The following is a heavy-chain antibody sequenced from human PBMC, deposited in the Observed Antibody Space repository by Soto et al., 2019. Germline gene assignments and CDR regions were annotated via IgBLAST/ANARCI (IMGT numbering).Heavy chain of an antibody. CDR3: ARGRYCLTGRCFPNWFDS. J-gene: IGHJ5*01. CDR2: IYKSATT. V-gene: IGHV4-30-4*01. D-gene: IGHD7-27*01. Sequence: QVQLLEAGPGLVKPSQTLSLTCSVSGDSISNLDYFWAWIRQPPGQALEYIGYIYKSATTYYNPSFESRVAISVDTSKSQFSLTGTSVTAADTAVYFCARGRYCLTGRCFPNWFDSWGQGALVTVSS. CDR1: GDSISNLDYF.